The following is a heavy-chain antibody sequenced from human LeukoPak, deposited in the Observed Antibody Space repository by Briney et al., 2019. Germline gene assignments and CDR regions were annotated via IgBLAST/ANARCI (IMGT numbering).Heavy chain of an antibody. D-gene: IGHD3-22*01. CDR1: GFTFRNYA. Sequence: GGSLRLSCAASGFTFRNYAMSWVRQAPGKGLEWVSVISHNGDITRYADSVKGRFTISRDNSKSTLYLQMNSLRADDTAVYYCARRGPASDYYYKGGFDTWGQGTMVTVSS. CDR3: ARRGPASDYYYKGGFDT. V-gene: IGHV3-23*01. CDR2: ISHNGDIT. J-gene: IGHJ3*02.